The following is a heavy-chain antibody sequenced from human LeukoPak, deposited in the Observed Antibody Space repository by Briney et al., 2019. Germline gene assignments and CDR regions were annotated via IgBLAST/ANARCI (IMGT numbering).Heavy chain of an antibody. J-gene: IGHJ4*02. D-gene: IGHD6-19*01. V-gene: IGHV4-39*07. Sequence: ASETLSLTCTVSGGSISSGGYYWGWIRQPPGKGLEWIGSIYHSGSTYYNPSLKSRVTISVDTSKNQFSLKLSSVTAADTAVYYCATPLGPPPLAVAAPGGPEYWGQGTLVTVSS. CDR3: ATPLGPPPLAVAAPGGPEY. CDR1: GGSISSGGYY. CDR2: IYHSGST.